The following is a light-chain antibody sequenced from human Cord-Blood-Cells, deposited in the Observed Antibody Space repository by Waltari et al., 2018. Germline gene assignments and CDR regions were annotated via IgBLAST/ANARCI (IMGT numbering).Light chain of an antibody. CDR2: AAS. Sequence: DIQISPPPSPLSASAGHSVPITCPASQSISSYLNWYQQKPGKAPTPLIYAASSLQSGVPSRFSGSGSGTDFTLKISRLQPEDVATYYCQQSYSTLTFGPGTKVDIK. V-gene: IGKV1-39*01. J-gene: IGKJ3*01. CDR3: QQSYSTLT. CDR1: QSISSY.